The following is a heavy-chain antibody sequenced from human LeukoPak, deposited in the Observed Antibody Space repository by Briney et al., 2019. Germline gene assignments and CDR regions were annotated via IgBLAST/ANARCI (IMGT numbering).Heavy chain of an antibody. V-gene: IGHV5-51*01. Sequence: GAPLQISGQGSGARFTSNWIGWVRQLPGKGLEGLGIIYPGDSDIRYIPSFRGQVTISADKSISTAYLQWSSLKASDTAIYYCARLGLSSSSSIQYDYWGQGTLVTVSS. CDR1: GARFTSNW. D-gene: IGHD6-6*01. CDR3: ARLGLSSSSSIQYDY. CDR2: IYPGDSDI. J-gene: IGHJ4*02.